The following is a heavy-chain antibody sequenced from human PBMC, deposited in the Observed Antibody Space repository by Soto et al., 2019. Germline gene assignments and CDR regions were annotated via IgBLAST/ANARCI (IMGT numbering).Heavy chain of an antibody. J-gene: IGHJ6*02. V-gene: IGHV1-2*04. CDR2: INPNSGGT. CDR3: AREGPYYYDSSGYVNYYYYGMDV. Sequence: SSVHVACQASGYTYTGDYMHWVRQAPGQGLEWMGWINPNSGGTNYAQKFQGWVTMTRDTSISTAYMELSRLRSDDTAVYYCAREGPYYYDSSGYVNYYYYGMDVWGQGTTVTVSS. CDR1: GYTYTGDY. D-gene: IGHD3-22*01.